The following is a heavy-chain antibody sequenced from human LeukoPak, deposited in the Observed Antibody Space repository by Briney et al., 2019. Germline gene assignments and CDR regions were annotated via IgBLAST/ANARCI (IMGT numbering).Heavy chain of an antibody. V-gene: IGHV4-4*02. J-gene: IGHJ4*02. Sequence: TSGTLSLTGAVSGGSISSSNWWSWVRQPPGKGLEWIGEIYHSGTTNYNPSLKSRVTMSVGKSKNQFSLKLNSVTAADTAMYYCVRQVGSIEAPVWGQGTLVTVSS. CDR1: GGSISSSNW. CDR2: IYHSGTT. D-gene: IGHD6-13*01. CDR3: VRQVGSIEAPV.